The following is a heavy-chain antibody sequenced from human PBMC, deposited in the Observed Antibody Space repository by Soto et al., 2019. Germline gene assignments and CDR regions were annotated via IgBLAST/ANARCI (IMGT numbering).Heavy chain of an antibody. CDR2: IYPGNSNT. CDR3: ASDSHCDGGNCPMGGFDM. CDR1: GYGFSIHW. V-gene: IGHV5-51*01. J-gene: IGHJ3*02. D-gene: IGHD2-15*01. Sequence: EESRESSGKGSGYGFSIHWVAWLRQMPGKGLEWVGIIYPGNSNTMYSPSFQGQVTISADTALSTTYLQWDTLKPSDTAIYFCASDSHCDGGNCPMGGFDMWGQGTMVTVSS.